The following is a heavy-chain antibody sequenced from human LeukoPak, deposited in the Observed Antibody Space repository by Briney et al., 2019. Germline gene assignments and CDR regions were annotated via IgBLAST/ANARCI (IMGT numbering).Heavy chain of an antibody. V-gene: IGHV3-7*01. CDR1: GFTFNTYW. CDR2: IREDGSKR. Sequence: GGSLRLSCAASGFTFNTYWMSWVRQAPGKGLEWLANIREDGSKRNYVDSVKGRFTISRDSAKNSLYLQINSLRAEDTAVYYCARDSPFGGNWGQGTLVTVSS. CDR3: ARDSPFGGN. J-gene: IGHJ4*02. D-gene: IGHD4-23*01.